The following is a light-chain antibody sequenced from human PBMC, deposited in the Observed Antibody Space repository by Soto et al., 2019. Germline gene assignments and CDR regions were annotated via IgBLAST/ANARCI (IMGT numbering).Light chain of an antibody. V-gene: IGKV1-39*01. Sequence: DIQMTQSPSSLSASVGDRVTITCRARQSINTYLNCYQQKPGKAPKLLIYAPSSLQSGVPSRLRGSGSATAFPLTISTLQQEDFATLYCHQTSSAPRNTFGQATRL. J-gene: IGKJ5*01. CDR3: HQTSSAPRNT. CDR1: QSINTY. CDR2: APS.